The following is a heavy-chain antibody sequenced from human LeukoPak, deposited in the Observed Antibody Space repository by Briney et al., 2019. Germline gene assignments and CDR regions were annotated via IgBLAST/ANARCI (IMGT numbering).Heavy chain of an antibody. D-gene: IGHD3-16*01. CDR2: IIPILGIA. Sequence: ASVKVSCKASGGTFSSYAISWVRQAPGQGLEWMGRIIPILGIANYAQKFQGRVTITADKSTSTAYMELSSLRSEDTAVYYCATDRRVRLGESIGLWSNWFDPWGQGTLVTVSS. CDR1: GGTFSSYA. CDR3: ATDRRVRLGESIGLWSNWFDP. V-gene: IGHV1-69*04. J-gene: IGHJ5*02.